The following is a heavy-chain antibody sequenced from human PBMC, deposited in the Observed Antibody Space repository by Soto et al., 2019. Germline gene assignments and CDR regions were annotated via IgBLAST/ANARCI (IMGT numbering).Heavy chain of an antibody. V-gene: IGHV3-23*01. J-gene: IGHJ1*01. CDR1: GFIFSSYA. CDR3: AKSQGGIAAHEFFQD. Sequence: QAGGSLRLSCTASGFIFSSYAMSWVRQAPGKGLEWVSGIGGSGQFTYYADSVKGRFTISRDKSKNTLYLLMNSLRAEDTALYYCAKSQGGIAAHEFFQDWGQGTLVTVSS. D-gene: IGHD6-6*01. CDR2: IGGSGQFT.